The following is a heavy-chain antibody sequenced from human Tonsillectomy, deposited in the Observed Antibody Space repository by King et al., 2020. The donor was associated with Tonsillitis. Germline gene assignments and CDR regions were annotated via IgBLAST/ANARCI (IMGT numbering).Heavy chain of an antibody. Sequence: VQLVESGGGLVQPGGSLRLSCAASGFTFSSYAMSWVRQAPGKGLEWVSAISGSGGSTYYADSVKGRFTISRDNSKNTLYLQMNSLRAEDTAVYYCAKGRQQLVLRGPNFDYWGEGTLVTVSS. CDR3: AKGRQQLVLRGPNFDY. J-gene: IGHJ4*02. CDR1: GFTFSSYA. V-gene: IGHV3-23*04. CDR2: ISGSGGST. D-gene: IGHD6-13*01.